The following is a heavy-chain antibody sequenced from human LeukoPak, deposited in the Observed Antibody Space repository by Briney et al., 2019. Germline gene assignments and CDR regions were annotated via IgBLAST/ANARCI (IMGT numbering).Heavy chain of an antibody. CDR3: AKDVLLFDY. Sequence: GGTLRLSCAASGLTFSSDAMSWVREAPGPGLEWVSAISGSGGSTYYADSVKGRFTISRDNSKNTLYLQMNSLRAEDTAVYYCAKDVLLFDYWGQGTLVTVSS. CDR2: ISGSGGST. D-gene: IGHD2-8*01. CDR1: GLTFSSDA. V-gene: IGHV3-23*01. J-gene: IGHJ4*02.